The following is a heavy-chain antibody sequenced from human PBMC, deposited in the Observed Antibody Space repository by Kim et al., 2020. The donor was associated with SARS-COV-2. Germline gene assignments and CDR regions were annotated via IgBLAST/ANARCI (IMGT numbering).Heavy chain of an antibody. V-gene: IGHV4-61*02. CDR1: GGSISSGSYY. CDR2: IYTSGST. J-gene: IGHJ4*02. Sequence: SETLSLTCTVSGGSISSGSYYWSWIRQPAGKGLEWIGRIYTSGSTNYNPSLKSRVTISVDTSKNQFSLKLSSVTAADTAVYYCAGGYSYLYYFDYWGQGTLVTVSS. D-gene: IGHD5-18*01. CDR3: AGGYSYLYYFDY.